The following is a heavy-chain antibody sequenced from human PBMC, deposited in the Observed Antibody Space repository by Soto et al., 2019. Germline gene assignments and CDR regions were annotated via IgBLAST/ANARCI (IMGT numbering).Heavy chain of an antibody. CDR3: ARVTRGYSGYEQIPTHFDY. D-gene: IGHD5-12*01. V-gene: IGHV4-31*03. J-gene: IGHJ4*02. CDR1: GGSISSGGYY. CDR2: IYYSGST. Sequence: QVQLQESGPGLVKPSQTLSLTCTVSGGSISSGGYYWSWIRQHPGKGLEWIGYIYYSGSTYYNPSRKSRVTISVDTSKNQFSLKLSSVTAADTAVYYCARVTRGYSGYEQIPTHFDYWGQGTLVTVSS.